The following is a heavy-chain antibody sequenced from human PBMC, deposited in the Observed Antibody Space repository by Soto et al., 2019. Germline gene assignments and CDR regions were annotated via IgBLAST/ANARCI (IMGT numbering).Heavy chain of an antibody. D-gene: IGHD3-10*01. Sequence: ITLKESGPTLVKPTQTLTLTCTFSGFSLNTGGVGVGWVRQPRGKALEWIALIYWDDDERYRPSLRSRLNITKDTINNQVVLTMTNMDPEDTATYSCVRNWRYYGGDYYYGMDAWGQGTTVTVSS. CDR2: IYWDDDE. J-gene: IGHJ6*02. CDR3: VRNWRYYGGDYYYGMDA. CDR1: GFSLNTGGVG. V-gene: IGHV2-5*02.